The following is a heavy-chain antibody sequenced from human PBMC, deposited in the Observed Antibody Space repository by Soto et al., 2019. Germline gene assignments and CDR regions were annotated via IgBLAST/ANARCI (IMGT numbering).Heavy chain of an antibody. Sequence: GASVKVSCKASGYTFTSYGISWVRQAPGQGLEWMGWISAYNGNTNYAQKLQGRVTMTTDTSTSTAYMELRSLRSDDTAVYYCARDWSLGGHDDSSGYGDAFDIWGQGTMVPVSS. CDR1: GYTFTSYG. D-gene: IGHD3-22*01. CDR3: ARDWSLGGHDDSSGYGDAFDI. J-gene: IGHJ3*02. CDR2: ISAYNGNT. V-gene: IGHV1-18*01.